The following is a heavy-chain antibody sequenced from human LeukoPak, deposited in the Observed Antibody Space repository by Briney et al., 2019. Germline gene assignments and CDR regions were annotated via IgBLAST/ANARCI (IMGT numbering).Heavy chain of an antibody. V-gene: IGHV4-31*03. Sequence: SQTLSLTCTVSGGSISSGGYSWSWIRQHPGKGLEWIGYIYYGGSTYYNPSLKSRITISVDTSQNQFSLKLSSVTAADTAVYYCARVGYYGSGSNYNADYYYGMDVWGQGTAVTVSS. J-gene: IGHJ6*02. CDR3: ARVGYYGSGSNYNADYYYGMDV. CDR2: IYYGGST. CDR1: GGSISSGGYS. D-gene: IGHD3-10*01.